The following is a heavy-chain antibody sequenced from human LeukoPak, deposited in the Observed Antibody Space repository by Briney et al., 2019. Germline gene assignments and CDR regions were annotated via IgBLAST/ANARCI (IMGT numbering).Heavy chain of an antibody. V-gene: IGHV3-23*01. Sequence: GGSLRLSCAASGFTFSSYAMSWVRQAPGKGLEWVSAISGSGGSTYYEDSVKGRFTISRDNSKNTLYLQMNSLRAEDTAVYYCATDSNYDFWSGYYSYYYYGMDVWGQGTTVTVSS. D-gene: IGHD3-3*01. J-gene: IGHJ6*02. CDR1: GFTFSSYA. CDR2: ISGSGGST. CDR3: ATDSNYDFWSGYYSYYYYGMDV.